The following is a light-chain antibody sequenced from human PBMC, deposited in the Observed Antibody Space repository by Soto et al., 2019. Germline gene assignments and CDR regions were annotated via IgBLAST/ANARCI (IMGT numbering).Light chain of an antibody. V-gene: IGLV2-14*01. J-gene: IGLJ2*01. CDR3: GSYTSSSTVV. Sequence: QSALTQPASVSGSPGQSITISCTGTSSDVGGYNYVSWYQQHPGKAPKLMIYEVSNRPSGVSNRFSGSKSGNTASLTISGLQAEYEADYCCGSYTSSSTVVFGGGTKVTVL. CDR2: EVS. CDR1: SSDVGGYNY.